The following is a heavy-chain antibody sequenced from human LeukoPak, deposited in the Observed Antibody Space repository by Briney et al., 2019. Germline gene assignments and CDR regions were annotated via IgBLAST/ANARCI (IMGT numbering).Heavy chain of an antibody. V-gene: IGHV3-30*18. CDR2: ISYDGSNE. CDR3: AKEFYSGSGSSHFDY. J-gene: IGHJ4*02. Sequence: GGSLRLSCTASGFTFGSYAIHWVRQAPGKGLEWEAVISYDGSNEYYADSVKGRFTISRDNSKNTLYLQMNSLRAEDTAVYYCAKEFYSGSGSSHFDYWGQGTLVTVSS. D-gene: IGHD3-10*01. CDR1: GFTFGSYA.